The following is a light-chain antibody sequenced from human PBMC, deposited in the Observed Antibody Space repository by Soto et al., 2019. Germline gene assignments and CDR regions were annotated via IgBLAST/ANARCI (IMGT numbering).Light chain of an antibody. CDR1: QSIRHY. V-gene: IGKV1-5*01. J-gene: IGKJ1*01. Sequence: DIQMTQSPPTLSASVGDRVTITCRASQSIRHYLAWYQQMPGQAPKLLIYGASTLQSGVPSRFSGSGSGTEFTLTISSLQTDDFGTYCCQNHNSYSQTLGQGTKVEIK. CDR3: QNHNSYSQT. CDR2: GAS.